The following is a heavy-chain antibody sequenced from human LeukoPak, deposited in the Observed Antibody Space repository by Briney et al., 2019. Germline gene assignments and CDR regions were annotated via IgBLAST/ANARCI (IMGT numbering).Heavy chain of an antibody. CDR2: ISGSGGST. J-gene: IGHJ4*02. V-gene: IGHV3-23*01. CDR3: AKDQGGYYDSSGSVYFDY. Sequence: GGSLRLSCAASGFTFSSYAMSWVRQAPGKGLEWVSAISGSGGSTYYADSVKGRFTISRDNSKNTLYLQMNSLRAEDTAVYYCAKDQGGYYDSSGSVYFDYWGQGTLVTVSS. D-gene: IGHD3-22*01. CDR1: GFTFSSYA.